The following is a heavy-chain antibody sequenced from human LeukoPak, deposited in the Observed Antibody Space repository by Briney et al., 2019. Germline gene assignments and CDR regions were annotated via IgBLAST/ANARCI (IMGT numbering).Heavy chain of an antibody. Sequence: GASVKVSCKASGYTFTSYDINWVRQATGQGLEWMGWMNPNSGNTGYAQKFQGRVTITRNTSISTAYMELSSLRSEDTAVYYCARHRSVRIAVAGHMDFDYWGQGTLVTVSS. D-gene: IGHD6-19*01. CDR3: ARHRSVRIAVAGHMDFDY. J-gene: IGHJ4*02. CDR1: GYTFTSYD. V-gene: IGHV1-8*03. CDR2: MNPNSGNT.